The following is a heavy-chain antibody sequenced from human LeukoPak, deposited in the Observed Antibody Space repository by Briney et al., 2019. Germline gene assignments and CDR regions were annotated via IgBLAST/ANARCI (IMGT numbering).Heavy chain of an antibody. Sequence: PSETLSLTCTVSGGSISSYYWSWIRQPPGKALEWIGNISYSGSTYYSPSLKSRVTISLDTSRNQFSLKLSSVTAADTAVYYCARVRMATHFDYWGQGTLVTVSS. J-gene: IGHJ4*02. D-gene: IGHD5-24*01. CDR3: ARVRMATHFDY. CDR1: GGSISSYY. CDR2: ISYSGST. V-gene: IGHV4-59*01.